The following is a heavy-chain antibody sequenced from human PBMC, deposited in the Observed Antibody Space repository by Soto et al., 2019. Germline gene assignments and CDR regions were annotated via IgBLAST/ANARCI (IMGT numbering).Heavy chain of an antibody. V-gene: IGHV3-23*01. CDR1: GFTFSSYA. CDR2: ISGSGGST. D-gene: IGHD2-15*01. J-gene: IGHJ6*02. CDR3: AKQRGARGYCSGGSCYSFGMYDYYYGMDV. Sequence: PGGSLRLSXAAPGFTFSSYAMSWVRQAPGKGLEWVSAISGSGGSTYYADSVKGRFTISRDNSKNTLYLQMNSLRAEDTAVYYCAKQRGARGYCSGGSCYSFGMYDYYYGMDVWGQGTTVTVSS.